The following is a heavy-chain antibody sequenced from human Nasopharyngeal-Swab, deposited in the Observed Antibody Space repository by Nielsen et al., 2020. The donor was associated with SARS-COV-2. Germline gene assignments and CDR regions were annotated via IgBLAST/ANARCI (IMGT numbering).Heavy chain of an antibody. Sequence: GGSLRLSCAASGFIFHSFAMHWVRQSPGKGLEWVALISFDGTNKYYAGSVRGRFTISRDTSKDTLYLQMNNLRAEDTAVYYCVRDRDIFGYDSSGYYGADAFDLWGQGTMV. CDR1: GFIFHSFA. CDR3: VRDRDIFGYDSSGYYGADAFDL. D-gene: IGHD3-22*01. J-gene: IGHJ3*01. CDR2: ISFDGTNK. V-gene: IGHV3-30*04.